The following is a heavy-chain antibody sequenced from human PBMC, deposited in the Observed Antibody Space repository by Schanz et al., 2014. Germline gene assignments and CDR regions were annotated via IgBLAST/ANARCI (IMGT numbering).Heavy chain of an antibody. CDR3: ARVYRWQHILGHFDS. CDR2: INPDSGDT. J-gene: IGHJ4*02. V-gene: IGHV1-2*02. D-gene: IGHD6-13*01. Sequence: QVQLVQSGVEVKKPGASVKVSCKASGYTFAMYDMNWVRQAPGQGLEWMGWINPDSGDTNYVQNFQGRVTMTRDTSITTAYMDLSRLTSDDTAVYYCARVYRWQHILGHFDSWGQGSLVTVSS. CDR1: GYTFAMYD.